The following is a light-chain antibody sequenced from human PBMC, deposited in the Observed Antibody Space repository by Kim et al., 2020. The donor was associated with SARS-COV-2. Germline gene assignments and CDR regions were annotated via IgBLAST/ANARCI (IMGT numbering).Light chain of an antibody. CDR3: NSYSDTSAFVV. Sequence: QSALTQPDSVSGSPGQSITIPCTGTGRDIGGYDYVSWYQQQPGKAPKLIIYYVNKRPSGISNRFSASKSGDTASLTISGLQAEDEATYYCNSYSDTSAFVVFGGGTKVTVL. CDR2: YVN. J-gene: IGLJ2*01. CDR1: GRDIGGYDY. V-gene: IGLV2-14*03.